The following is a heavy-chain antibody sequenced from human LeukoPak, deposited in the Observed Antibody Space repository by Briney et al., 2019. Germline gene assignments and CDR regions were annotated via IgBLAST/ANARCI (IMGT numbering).Heavy chain of an antibody. J-gene: IGHJ5*02. Sequence: GGSLRLSCAASGFKFDDYGMSWLRQAPGKGLEWVCDINWNGAWTGYADSVMGRFAISRDNTKNSLYLQMNSLRAEDTVLYYCAGYYYDSSRGFDLWGQGTLVTVSA. CDR1: GFKFDDYG. D-gene: IGHD3-22*01. V-gene: IGHV3-20*04. CDR3: AGYYYDSSRGFDL. CDR2: INWNGAWT.